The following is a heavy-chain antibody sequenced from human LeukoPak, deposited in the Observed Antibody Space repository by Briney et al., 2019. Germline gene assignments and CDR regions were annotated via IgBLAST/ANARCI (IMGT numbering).Heavy chain of an antibody. CDR1: GFTFSSYS. D-gene: IGHD6-19*01. Sequence: GGSLRLSCAASGFTFSSYSMNWVRQAPGKGLEWVSSISSISSYIYYADSGKGRFTISRDNAKNSLYLQMNSLRAEDTAVYYCARDEYTSGWDDTFDIWGQGTMVTVSS. CDR3: ARDEYTSGWDDTFDI. V-gene: IGHV3-21*01. CDR2: ISSISSYI. J-gene: IGHJ3*02.